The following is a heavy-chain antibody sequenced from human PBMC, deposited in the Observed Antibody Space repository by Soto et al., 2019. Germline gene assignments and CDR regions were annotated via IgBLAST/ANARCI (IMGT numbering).Heavy chain of an antibody. V-gene: IGHV4-31*03. CDR2: IYYSGTT. D-gene: IGHD2-21*01. CDR1: GASIRSGGCY. CDR3: AASCVGCGGFNYYGMDV. Sequence: SETLSLTCSVSGASIRSGGCYWNWIRHHPGKGLEWIGYIYYSGTTYYNPSLKSRVTISVDTSKNQFSLKLSSVTAADTAVYYCAASCVGCGGFNYYGMDVWGQGTTVS. J-gene: IGHJ6*02.